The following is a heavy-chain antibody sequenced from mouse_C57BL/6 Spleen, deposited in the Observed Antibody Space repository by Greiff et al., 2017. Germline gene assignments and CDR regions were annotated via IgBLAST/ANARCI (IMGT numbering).Heavy chain of an antibody. Sequence: QVQLKESGAELARPGASVKLSCKASGYTFTSYGISWVKQRTGQGLEWIGEIYPRSGNTYYNEKFKGKATLTADKSSSTAYMELRSLTSEDSAVYFCARFITTVVVYYFDYWGQGTTLTVSS. J-gene: IGHJ2*01. D-gene: IGHD1-1*01. CDR1: GYTFTSYG. V-gene: IGHV1-81*01. CDR3: ARFITTVVVYYFDY. CDR2: IYPRSGNT.